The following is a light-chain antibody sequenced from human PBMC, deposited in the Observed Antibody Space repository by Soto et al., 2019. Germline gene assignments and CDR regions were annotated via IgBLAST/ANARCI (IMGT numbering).Light chain of an antibody. Sequence: QSVLTQPASVSGSPGQSITISCTGTSSDVGSYNIVSWYQQHPGKAPKLMIYEVSKRPSGVSNRFSGSKYGNTASLTISGLQAEDEADYYCCTYAGSDTFVVFGGGTKLTVL. J-gene: IGLJ2*01. CDR2: EVS. CDR1: SSDVGSYNI. CDR3: CTYAGSDTFVV. V-gene: IGLV2-23*02.